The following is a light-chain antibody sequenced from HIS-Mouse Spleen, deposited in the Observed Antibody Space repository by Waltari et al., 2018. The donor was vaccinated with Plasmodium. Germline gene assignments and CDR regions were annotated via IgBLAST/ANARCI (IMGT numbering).Light chain of an antibody. J-gene: IGLJ2*01. V-gene: IGLV2-23*01. Sequence: QSALTQPASVSGSPGQSITISCTGTSSDVGSYNLVSWYQQHPGKAPKLMIYEGSKRPLGVSNRFSGSKSGNTASLTISGRQAEDEADYYCCSYAGSRVFGGGTKLTVL. CDR2: EGS. CDR3: CSYAGSRV. CDR1: SSDVGSYNL.